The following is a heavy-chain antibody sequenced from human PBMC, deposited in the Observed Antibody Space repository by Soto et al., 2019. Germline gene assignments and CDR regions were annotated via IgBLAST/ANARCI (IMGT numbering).Heavy chain of an antibody. J-gene: IGHJ4*02. V-gene: IGHV1-8*01. CDR2: VNPNNDNT. CDR1: GYTFTHHD. CDR3: ARGHPILRLLDY. D-gene: IGHD2-21*01. Sequence: ASVKVSCKTSGYTFTHHDLNWVRQATGQGLEWMGWVNPNNDNTGFARKFQGRVTLTRNTSTATAYMELSSLKSDDTAVYYCARGHPILRLLDYWGQGTPVTVSS.